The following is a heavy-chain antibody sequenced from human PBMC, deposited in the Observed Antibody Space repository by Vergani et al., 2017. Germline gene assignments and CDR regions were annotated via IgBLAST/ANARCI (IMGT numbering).Heavy chain of an antibody. D-gene: IGHD5-24*01. CDR1: GFTFSSYG. CDR3: AKSLGRWLQLHAFDI. CDR2: ISYDGSNK. V-gene: IGHV3-30*18. J-gene: IGHJ3*02. Sequence: QVQLVASGGGVVQPGRSLRLSCAASGFTFSSYGMHWVRQAPGKGLEWVAVISYDGSNKYYADSVKGRFTISRDNSKNTLYLQMNSLRAEDTAVYYCAKSLGRWLQLHAFDIWGQGTMVTVSS.